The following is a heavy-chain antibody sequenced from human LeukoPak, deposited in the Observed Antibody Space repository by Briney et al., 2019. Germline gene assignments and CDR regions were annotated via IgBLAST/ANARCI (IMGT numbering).Heavy chain of an antibody. Sequence: PGGSLRLSCAASGFSFSSYSMNWVRQAPGKGLEWVSYISSSSSTIYYADSVEGRFTISRDNAKNSLYLQLNSLRDEDTAVYYCARLCRNYYDSSSLDYWGQGTLVTVSS. D-gene: IGHD3-22*01. CDR3: ARLCRNYYDSSSLDY. CDR2: ISSSSSTI. J-gene: IGHJ4*02. CDR1: GFSFSSYS. V-gene: IGHV3-48*02.